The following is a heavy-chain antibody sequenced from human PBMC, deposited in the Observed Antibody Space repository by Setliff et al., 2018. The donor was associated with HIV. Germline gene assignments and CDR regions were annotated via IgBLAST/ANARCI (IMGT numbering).Heavy chain of an antibody. D-gene: IGHD2-21*01. Sequence: GESLKISCKALDYTFTTYWIAWVRQMPGEGLEWMGIIYPDDSDIRYNPSFQNQITISADKSIATAYLQLDNLKASDTATYYCARRDGRSMNAFQIWGPGTMVTVS. J-gene: IGHJ3*01. CDR1: DYTFTTYW. CDR3: ARRDGRSMNAFQI. CDR2: IYPDDSDI. V-gene: IGHV5-51*01.